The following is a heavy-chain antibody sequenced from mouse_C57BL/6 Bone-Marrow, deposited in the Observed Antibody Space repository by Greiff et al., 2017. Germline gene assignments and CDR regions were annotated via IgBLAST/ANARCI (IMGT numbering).Heavy chain of an antibody. V-gene: IGHV3-6*01. CDR3: AREGYGSFFDY. J-gene: IGHJ2*01. Sequence: EVKLMESGPGLAKPSQSLSLTCSVTGYSITSGYYWNWIRQFPGNKLEWMGYISYDGSNNYNPSLKNRISITRDTSKNQFFLKLNSVTTEDTATYYCAREGYGSFFDYWGQGTTLTVSS. CDR2: ISYDGSN. D-gene: IGHD1-1*01. CDR1: GYSITSGYY.